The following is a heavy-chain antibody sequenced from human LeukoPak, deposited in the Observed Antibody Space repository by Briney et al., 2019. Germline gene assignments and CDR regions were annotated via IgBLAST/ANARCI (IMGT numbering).Heavy chain of an antibody. Sequence: GGSLRLSCVASGFTFSTHWMTWVRQAPGKGLEWVANIKEDGTEKYYVDSVKGRFTISRDNAKNSVYLQMDSLRAEDTAVYYCVSTPNSNYLDYWGRGALVTVSS. CDR1: GFTFSTHW. J-gene: IGHJ4*02. D-gene: IGHD4-23*01. V-gene: IGHV3-7*01. CDR3: VSTPNSNYLDY. CDR2: IKEDGTEK.